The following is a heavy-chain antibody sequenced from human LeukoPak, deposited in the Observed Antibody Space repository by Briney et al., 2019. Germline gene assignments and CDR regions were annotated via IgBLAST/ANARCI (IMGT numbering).Heavy chain of an antibody. CDR3: ARSLIMYYRDNTGPGAHYYAMDV. J-gene: IGHJ6*02. V-gene: IGHV1-3*01. CDR2: IYAGNGNT. CDR1: GYTFNIHA. Sequence: GASVKVSCKASGYTFNIHAMHWVRQAPGQRPEWMGWIYAGNGNTTYSQKFQGRLTITRDTSANTVYMELSSLRSEDTAIYHCARSLIMYYRDNTGPGAHYYAMDVWGQGTTVTVSS. D-gene: IGHD3-22*01.